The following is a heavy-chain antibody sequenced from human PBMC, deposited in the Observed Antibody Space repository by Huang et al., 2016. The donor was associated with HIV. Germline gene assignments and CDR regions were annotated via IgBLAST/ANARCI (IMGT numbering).Heavy chain of an antibody. Sequence: QGELVQSGGEVKKPGASVKVFCKASGYTFIVYGNNWVRQAPGQGIEWMGWISGNNGNTNYAQKCHGRVTMTRDTSTSTAYMELRSLRSDDTSVYDCARAEYIGAASTGDDALDMWGQGTLVTVS. CDR3: ARAEYIGAASTGDDALDM. D-gene: IGHD6-13*01. V-gene: IGHV1-18*04. J-gene: IGHJ3*02. CDR1: GYTFIVYG. CDR2: ISGNNGNT.